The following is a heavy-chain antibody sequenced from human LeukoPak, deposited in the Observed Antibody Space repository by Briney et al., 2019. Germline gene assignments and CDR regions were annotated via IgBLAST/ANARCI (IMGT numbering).Heavy chain of an antibody. CDR3: AAPSPDKSGYHPFDY. Sequence: PSETLSLTCAVSGGPISSYYWSWIRQPPGKGLEWIGYVYYSGSTNYNPSLKSRVTISVDASRNRFSLKLSSVTAADTAVYFCAAPSPDKSGYHPFDYWGQGTLVTVSS. CDR1: GGPISSYY. CDR2: VYYSGST. V-gene: IGHV4-59*08. D-gene: IGHD3-3*01. J-gene: IGHJ4*02.